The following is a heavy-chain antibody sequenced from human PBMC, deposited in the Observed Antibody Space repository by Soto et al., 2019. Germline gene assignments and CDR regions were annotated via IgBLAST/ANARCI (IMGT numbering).Heavy chain of an antibody. Sequence: SETLSLTCTVSGGSVSSGSYYWSWIRQPPGKGLEYIGYIYYSGSTNYNTSLKSRVTISVDTSKKQFSLKLSSVTAADTAVYYCARSLYSGSYTNWFDPWGQGTLVTVS. V-gene: IGHV4-61*01. J-gene: IGHJ5*02. CDR2: IYYSGST. D-gene: IGHD1-26*01. CDR3: ARSLYSGSYTNWFDP. CDR1: GGSVSSGSYY.